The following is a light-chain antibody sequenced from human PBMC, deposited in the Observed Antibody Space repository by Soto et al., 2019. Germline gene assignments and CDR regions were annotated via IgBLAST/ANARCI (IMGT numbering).Light chain of an antibody. Sequence: EIVLTQSPGTLSLSPGERATLSCRASQSVSSTYLAWYQQKPGQAPRLLIYGASSRATSIPDRFSGGGSGTDCTLTISRVEPEDFAVYYCQQCGSSPWTCGQGTKVEIK. CDR1: QSVSSTY. V-gene: IGKV3-20*01. CDR2: GAS. CDR3: QQCGSSPWT. J-gene: IGKJ1*01.